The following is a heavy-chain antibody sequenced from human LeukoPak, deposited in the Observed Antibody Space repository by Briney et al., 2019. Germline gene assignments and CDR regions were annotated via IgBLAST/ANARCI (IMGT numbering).Heavy chain of an antibody. Sequence: TGGSLRLSCAVSGFTFSSYAMSWVRQAPGKGLEWVSSLSGSGDNTYYADSVKGRFTISRDNSKNTLYLQMNSLRAEDTAVYYCAKITPPRGAIVPFDYWGQGTLVTVSS. CDR1: GFTFSSYA. J-gene: IGHJ4*02. CDR3: AKITPPRGAIVPFDY. D-gene: IGHD2/OR15-2a*01. V-gene: IGHV3-23*01. CDR2: LSGSGDNT.